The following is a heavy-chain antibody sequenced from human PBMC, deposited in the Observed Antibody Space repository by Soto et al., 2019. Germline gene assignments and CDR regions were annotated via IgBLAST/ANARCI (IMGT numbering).Heavy chain of an antibody. D-gene: IGHD6-13*01. J-gene: IGHJ5*02. CDR1: GFTFSSYA. V-gene: IGHV3-23*01. CDR2: ISGSGGST. Sequence: EVQLLESGGGLVQPGGSLRLSCAASGFTFSSYAMSWVRQAPGKGLEWVSAISGSGGSTYYADSVKGRFTISRDNSXXTLDLQMDSLRGEDTAGYYCANVIGAAGTGYWFDPWGQGTLVTVSS. CDR3: ANVIGAAGTGYWFDP.